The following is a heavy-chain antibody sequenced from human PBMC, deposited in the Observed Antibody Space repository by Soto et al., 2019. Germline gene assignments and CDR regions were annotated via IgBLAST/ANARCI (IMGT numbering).Heavy chain of an antibody. CDR3: ARALDTAMVLDAFDI. V-gene: IGHV3-7*04. CDR1: GFPFSSNW. D-gene: IGHD5-18*01. J-gene: IGHJ3*02. Sequence: GGSLRLSCAASGFPFSSNWMSWVRQAPGKGLEWVANIKQDGSEKYYVDSVKGRFTISRDNAKNSLYLQMNSLRAEDTAVYYCARALDTAMVLDAFDIWGQGTMVTVSS. CDR2: IKQDGSEK.